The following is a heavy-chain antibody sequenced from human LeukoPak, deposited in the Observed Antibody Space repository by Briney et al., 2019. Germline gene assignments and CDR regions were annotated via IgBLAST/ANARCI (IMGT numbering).Heavy chain of an antibody. V-gene: IGHV3-23*01. CDR1: GFTFNTYA. J-gene: IGHJ4*02. Sequence: GGSLRLSCAASGFTFNTYAMSWVRQAPGKGLEWVSGISGSGSSTYYADSVKGRFTISRDKSKNTLFLQMNSLKTEDTAVYFCTKDQNFDWVPHDFWGQGTLVAVS. CDR3: TKDQNFDWVPHDF. D-gene: IGHD3-9*01. CDR2: ISGSGSST.